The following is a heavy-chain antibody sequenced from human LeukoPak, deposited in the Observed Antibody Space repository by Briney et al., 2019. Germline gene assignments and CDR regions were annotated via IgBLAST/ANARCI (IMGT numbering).Heavy chain of an antibody. CDR1: GGSISSSGYY. J-gene: IGHJ4*02. Sequence: SETLSFTCTVSGGSISSSGYYWSWIRQTPGKGLEWIGTVYYSGSAYYNPSLKTQVTISVDTSKNQFSLKLSSVTAADTAVYYCARGSQVDDFWSGYRAPLDYWGQGTPVTVSS. CDR3: ARGSQVDDFWSGYRAPLDY. CDR2: VYYSGSA. V-gene: IGHV4-39*01. D-gene: IGHD3-3*01.